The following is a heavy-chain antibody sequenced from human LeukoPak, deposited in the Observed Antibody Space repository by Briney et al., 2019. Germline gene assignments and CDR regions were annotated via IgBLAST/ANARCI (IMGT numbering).Heavy chain of an antibody. CDR3: ARGVGYGSGYFDY. D-gene: IGHD3-10*01. CDR1: GGSISSYY. J-gene: IGHJ4*02. CDR2: IYYSGST. Sequence: SETLSLTCTVSGGSISSYYWSWIRQPPGKGLEWIGYIYYSGSTHYNPSLKSRVTISVDTSKNQFSLKLSSVTAADTAVYYCARGVGYGSGYFDYWGQGTLVTVSS. V-gene: IGHV4-59*01.